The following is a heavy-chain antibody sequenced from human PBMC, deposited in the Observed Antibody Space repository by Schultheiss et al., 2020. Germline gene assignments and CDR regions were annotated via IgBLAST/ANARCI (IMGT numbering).Heavy chain of an antibody. Sequence: GGSLRLSCAASGFTFSSYAMSWVRQAPGKGLEWVAVISYDGSNKYYADSVKGRFTISRDNSKNTLYLQMNSLRAEDTAVYYCAKEGYDILTGYYTHWGQGTLVTGSS. J-gene: IGHJ4*02. CDR2: ISYDGSNK. D-gene: IGHD3-9*01. CDR1: GFTFSSYA. V-gene: IGHV3-30*18. CDR3: AKEGYDILTGYYTH.